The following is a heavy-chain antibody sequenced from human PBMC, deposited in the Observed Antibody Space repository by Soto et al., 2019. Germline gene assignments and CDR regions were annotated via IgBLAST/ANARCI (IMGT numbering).Heavy chain of an antibody. V-gene: IGHV3-23*01. CDR2: ILPGGST. Sequence: EVQVLESGGGLVQPGGSLRLSCAASGFTFDNYAMSWVRQAPGKGLEWVSTILPGGSTYYADSVKGRFTISRDNSKNTLYLQINSLRAEDTALYYCAPGSLASGTGFFDSWGQGTLATVSS. CDR1: GFTFDNYA. D-gene: IGHD6-13*01. CDR3: APGSLASGTGFFDS. J-gene: IGHJ4*02.